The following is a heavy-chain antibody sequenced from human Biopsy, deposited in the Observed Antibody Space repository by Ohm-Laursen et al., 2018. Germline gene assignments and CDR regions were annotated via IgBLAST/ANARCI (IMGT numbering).Heavy chain of an antibody. Sequence: SDTLSLTCLVFGKTISDYKWSWIRQPTGKGLEWIGKTYQAGTTNYNPSIKSRVSISEDVPKYKFSRRLTSGTAADTAVYLCGNEVHGRDYWGLGAQVTVSS. J-gene: IGHJ4*02. CDR3: GNEVHGRDY. D-gene: IGHD2-15*01. CDR1: GKTISDYK. V-gene: IGHV4-34*08. CDR2: TYQAGTT.